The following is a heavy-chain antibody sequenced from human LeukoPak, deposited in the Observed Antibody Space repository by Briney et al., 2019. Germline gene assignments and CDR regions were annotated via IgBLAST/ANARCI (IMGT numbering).Heavy chain of an antibody. Sequence: SETLSLTCTVSGGSISSGSYYWSWIRQPAGKGLEWIGRIYTSGSTNYNPSLKSRVTISVDTSKNQFSLKLSSVTAADTAVYYCARANYYGSGSKYFDYWGQGTQVTVSS. J-gene: IGHJ4*02. CDR3: ARANYYGSGSKYFDY. CDR2: IYTSGST. D-gene: IGHD3-10*01. CDR1: GGSISSGSYY. V-gene: IGHV4-61*02.